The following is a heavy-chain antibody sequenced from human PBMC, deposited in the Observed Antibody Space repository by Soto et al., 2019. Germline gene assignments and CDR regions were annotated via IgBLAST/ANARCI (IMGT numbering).Heavy chain of an antibody. CDR2: IWYDGSNK. V-gene: IGHV3-33*01. D-gene: IGHD3-3*01. CDR1: GFTFSSYG. J-gene: IGHJ6*02. Sequence: GGSLRLSCAASGFTFSSYGMHWVRQAPGKGLEWVAVIWYDGSNKYYADSVKGRFTISRDNSKNTLYLQMNSLRAEDTAVYYCARDPDYDFWSGVNYYYGMDVWGQGTTVTVSS. CDR3: ARDPDYDFWSGVNYYYGMDV.